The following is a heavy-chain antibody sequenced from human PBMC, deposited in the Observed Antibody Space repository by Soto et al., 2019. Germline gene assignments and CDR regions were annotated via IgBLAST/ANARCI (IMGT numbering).Heavy chain of an antibody. CDR1: GGTLSSYV. CDR3: ARAQRIQLWASGMDV. V-gene: IGHV1-69*13. Sequence: SVKVSCKASGGTLSSYVISWVRQAPGQGLEWMGGIIPVFGTVNYAQKFQGRVTITADESATTAYMELRSLRSEDAAVYYCARAQRIQLWASGMDVWGQGTTVTVSS. J-gene: IGHJ6*02. CDR2: IIPVFGTV. D-gene: IGHD5-18*01.